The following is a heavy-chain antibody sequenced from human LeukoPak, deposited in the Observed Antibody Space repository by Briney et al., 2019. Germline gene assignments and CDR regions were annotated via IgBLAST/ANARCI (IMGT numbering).Heavy chain of an antibody. CDR3: ARHISFDY. Sequence: AESLKISCKGSAYSFTSYWISWLRQMPGKGLEGMGIIYPGDSDTRYSPSFQGQVTISADKSISTAYLQLSSLKASDTAMYYCARHISFDYWGPGTLVTVSS. CDR2: IYPGDSDT. D-gene: IGHD3-16*02. CDR1: AYSFTSYW. J-gene: IGHJ4*02. V-gene: IGHV5-51*01.